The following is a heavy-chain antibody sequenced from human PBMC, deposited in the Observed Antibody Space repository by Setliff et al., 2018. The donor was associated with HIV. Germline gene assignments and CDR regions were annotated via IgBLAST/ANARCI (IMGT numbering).Heavy chain of an antibody. CDR3: ARLGRPYSGQGWFDP. CDR2: IYYSGNT. D-gene: IGHD5-12*01. J-gene: IGHJ5*02. CDR1: GDSIFTSTYY. Sequence: NPSETLSLTCSVSGDSIFTSTYYWGWIRQPPGKRLEWIGSIYYSGNTYYNPSLKSRVTISVDTSKNQFFLNLSSVTATDSAVYYCARLGRPYSGQGWFDPWGQGTLVTVS. V-gene: IGHV4-39*01.